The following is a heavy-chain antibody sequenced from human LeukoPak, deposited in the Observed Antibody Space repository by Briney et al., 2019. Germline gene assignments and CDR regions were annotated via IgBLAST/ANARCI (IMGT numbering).Heavy chain of an antibody. D-gene: IGHD1-1*01. CDR3: AKNRGATVTPNAY. Sequence: PGGSLRLSCAASGFAFSTYAMSWVRQAPGKGLEWVSVISGSGGSTYYADSVKGRFTISRDNSMNTLFLQMNSLRAEDTAVYYCAKNRGATVTPNAYWGQGTLVTVSS. CDR2: ISGSGGST. V-gene: IGHV3-23*01. CDR1: GFAFSTYA. J-gene: IGHJ4*02.